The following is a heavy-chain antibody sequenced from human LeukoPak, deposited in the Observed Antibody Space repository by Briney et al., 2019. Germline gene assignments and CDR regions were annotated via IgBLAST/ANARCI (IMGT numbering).Heavy chain of an antibody. CDR2: ISSSGSTI. D-gene: IGHD3-9*01. CDR3: ARNGDYDILTGYYVSGFDY. CDR1: GFTFSSYE. V-gene: IGHV3-48*03. Sequence: GGSLRLSCAASGFTFSSYEMNWVRPPPGKGVEGVSCISSSGSTIYYADSGKGRFTISRDNDKYSLYLQMNSLRAEDTAVYDCARNGDYDILTGYYVSGFDYWGQGTLVTVSS. J-gene: IGHJ4*02.